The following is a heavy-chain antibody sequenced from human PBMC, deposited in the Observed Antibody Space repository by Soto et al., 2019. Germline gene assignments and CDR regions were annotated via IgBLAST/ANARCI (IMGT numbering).Heavy chain of an antibody. Sequence: QVHLVESGGGVVQPGGSLRLSCAGSGFTFSDYGMHWVRQAPCKGLEWVAVLWYDGSGEYYTDSVRGRFTISRVNSKNTLYLQMNNLRDEDTGVYYCSRDSVRFLEHFSKDYFDYWGQGTRVTVSS. CDR2: LWYDGSGE. D-gene: IGHD3-3*01. CDR3: SRDSVRFLEHFSKDYFDY. CDR1: GFTFSDYG. V-gene: IGHV3-33*08. J-gene: IGHJ4*02.